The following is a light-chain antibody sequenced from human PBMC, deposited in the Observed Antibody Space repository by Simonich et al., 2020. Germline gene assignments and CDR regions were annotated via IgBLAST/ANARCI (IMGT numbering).Light chain of an antibody. CDR3: QQYYSTPLT. Sequence: DIVMTQTPESLAVSRGERDTINCKSSQCVLDSSNNKNYLAWDQQKPGQTPKLLIYWASTRESGVPDRFSGSGSGTDFTLTISSLQAEDVAVYYCQQYYSTPLTFGGGTKVEIK. J-gene: IGKJ4*01. CDR2: WAS. V-gene: IGKV4-1*01. CDR1: QCVLDSSNNKNY.